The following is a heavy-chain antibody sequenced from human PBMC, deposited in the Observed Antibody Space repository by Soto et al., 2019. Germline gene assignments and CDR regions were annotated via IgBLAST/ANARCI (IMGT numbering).Heavy chain of an antibody. CDR2: IYSGGST. CDR3: ARFDYDFWSGPPGWFDP. J-gene: IGHJ5*02. V-gene: IGHV3-53*01. Sequence: PGGSLRLSCAASGFTVSSNYMSWVRQAPGKGLEWVSVIYSGGSTYYADSVKGRFTISRDNSKNTLYLQMNSLRAEDTAVYYCARFDYDFWSGPPGWFDPWGQGTLVTVSS. D-gene: IGHD3-3*01. CDR1: GFTVSSNY.